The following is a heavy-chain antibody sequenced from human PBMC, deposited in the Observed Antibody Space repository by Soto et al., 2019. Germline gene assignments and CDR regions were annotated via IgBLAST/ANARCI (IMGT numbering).Heavy chain of an antibody. CDR1: DGSIGDYY. CDR3: ARAPHYYDSSGYLLLDFDY. J-gene: IGHJ4*02. D-gene: IGHD3-22*01. CDR2: IYYSGST. Sequence: SLIMPLTCTVFDGSIGDYYWSWIRKKPGKGLEWIGYIYYSGSTNYNPSLKSRVTISVDTSKNQFSLKLSSVTAADTAVYYCARAPHYYDSSGYLLLDFDYWGQGTLVTVSS. V-gene: IGHV4-59*01.